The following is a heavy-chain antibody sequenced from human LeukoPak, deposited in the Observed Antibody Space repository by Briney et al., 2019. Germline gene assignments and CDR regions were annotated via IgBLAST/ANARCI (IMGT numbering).Heavy chain of an antibody. J-gene: IGHJ4*02. Sequence: GGSLRLSCAAPGFTFSSYGMSWVRQAPGKGLEWVSVIYSGGSTYHADSVKGRFTISRDNSKNTLYLQMNSLGAEDTAVYYCARGRWEPHFDYWGQGTLVTVSS. CDR2: IYSGGST. CDR1: GFTFSSYG. V-gene: IGHV3-53*01. CDR3: ARGRWEPHFDY. D-gene: IGHD1-26*01.